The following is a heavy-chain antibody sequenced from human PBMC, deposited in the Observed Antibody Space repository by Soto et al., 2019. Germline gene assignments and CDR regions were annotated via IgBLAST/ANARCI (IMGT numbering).Heavy chain of an antibody. D-gene: IGHD5-18*01. CDR3: ASSLLVGYGLEGESD. J-gene: IGHJ4*02. CDR2: ISAYNGNT. CDR1: GYTFTSYG. Sequence: QVQLVQSGAEVKKPGASVKVSCKASGYTFTSYGISWVRQAPGQGLEWMGWISAYNGNTNYAQKLQGRVTMTTDTAKRTAYMELRSVRSADAAVYYCASSLLVGYGLEGESDWGQGTLVTVSS. V-gene: IGHV1-18*01.